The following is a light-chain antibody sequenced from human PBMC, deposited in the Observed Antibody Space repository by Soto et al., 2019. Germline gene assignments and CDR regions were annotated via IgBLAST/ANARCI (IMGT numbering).Light chain of an antibody. V-gene: IGKV3-15*01. CDR3: QQYNNWPGT. J-gene: IGKJ1*01. CDR2: GAS. CDR1: QSVSSN. Sequence: EIVITQSPANLSVSPGERATLSCRASQSVSSNLAWYQQKPGQAPRLLIYGASTRATGIPARFSGSGSGTELTLTISSLQSEDFAVYYCQQYNNWPGTFGQGTKVDIK.